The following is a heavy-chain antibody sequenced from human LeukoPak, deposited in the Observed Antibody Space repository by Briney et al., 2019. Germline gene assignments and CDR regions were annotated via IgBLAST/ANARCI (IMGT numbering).Heavy chain of an antibody. CDR2: INSDGSST. CDR1: GFTFSSYW. Sequence: GGSLRLSCAASGFTFSSYWMHWVRQAPGKGLVWVSRINSDGSSTSYADSVKGRFTISRDNAKNTLYLQMNSLRAEDTAVYYCARGRGGYGDYVGSGRLDPWGQGTLVTVSS. CDR3: ARGRGGYGDYVGSGRLDP. V-gene: IGHV3-74*01. J-gene: IGHJ5*02. D-gene: IGHD4-17*01.